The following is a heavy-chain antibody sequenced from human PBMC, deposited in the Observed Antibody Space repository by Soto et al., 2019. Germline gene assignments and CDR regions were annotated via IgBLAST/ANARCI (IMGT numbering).Heavy chain of an antibody. J-gene: IGHJ6*02. CDR3: AREGGGFGGTYYYYYGMDV. V-gene: IGHV3-30-3*01. Sequence: GGSLRLSCAASGFTFSSYAMHWVRQAPGKGLEWVAVISYDGSNKYYADSVKGRFTISRDNSKNTLYLQMNSLGAEDTAVYYCAREGGGFGGTYYYYYGMDVWGQGTTVTVSS. CDR2: ISYDGSNK. D-gene: IGHD3-3*01. CDR1: GFTFSSYA.